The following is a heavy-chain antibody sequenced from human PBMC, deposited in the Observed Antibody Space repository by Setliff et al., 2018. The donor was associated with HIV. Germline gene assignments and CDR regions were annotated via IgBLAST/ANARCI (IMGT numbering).Heavy chain of an antibody. J-gene: IGHJ5*02. CDR1: GYTFTSYT. CDR2: INTNTGNP. D-gene: IGHD2-2*02. CDR3: ARDRRYCTSTSCYRNWFDP. V-gene: IGHV7-4-1*02. Sequence: ASVKVSCKASGYTFTSYTMNWVRQAPGQGLEWMGWINTNTGNPTYAPGFTGRFVFSLDTSVSTAYLQISSLKAEDTVVYYCARDRRYCTSTSCYRNWFDPWGQGTLVTVSS.